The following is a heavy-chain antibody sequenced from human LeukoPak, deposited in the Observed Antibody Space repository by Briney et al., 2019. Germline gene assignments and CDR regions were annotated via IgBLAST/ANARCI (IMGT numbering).Heavy chain of an antibody. CDR2: IKQDGSEK. CDR1: GFTVIRSS. D-gene: IGHD4-17*01. Sequence: GGSLRLSCAAAGFTVIRSSMGSVRQAPGKGLEWVANIKQDGSEKYYVDSVKGRFTISRDNAKNSLYLQMNSLRAEDTAVYYCARDMDDYATPWGQGTLVTVSS. CDR3: ARDMDDYATP. V-gene: IGHV3-7*01. J-gene: IGHJ5*02.